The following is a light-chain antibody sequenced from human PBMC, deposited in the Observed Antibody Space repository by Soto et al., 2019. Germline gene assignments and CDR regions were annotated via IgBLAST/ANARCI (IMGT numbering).Light chain of an antibody. J-gene: IGKJ1*01. CDR2: AAS. Sequence: DIQMTQSPSSLSASIGDRVTITCRASQDINGRLNWYQQKSGTAPKLLIYAASTLHTGVPSRFSGRGSGTDFTLTINNLQREDFADYFCQQTYSNLWTFGQGTKVDIK. V-gene: IGKV1-39*01. CDR3: QQTYSNLWT. CDR1: QDINGR.